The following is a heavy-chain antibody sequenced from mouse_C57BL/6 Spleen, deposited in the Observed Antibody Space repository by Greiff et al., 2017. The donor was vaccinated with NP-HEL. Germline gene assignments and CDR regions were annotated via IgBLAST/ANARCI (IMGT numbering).Heavy chain of an antibody. J-gene: IGHJ4*01. D-gene: IGHD6-5*01. V-gene: IGHV1-64*01. CDR2: IHPNRGST. CDR3: ARSYDAMDY. Sequence: QVQLQQSGAELVKPGASVKLSCKASGYTFTSYWMHWVKQRPGQGLEWIGMIHPNRGSTNYNEKFKSKATLTVDKSSSTAYMQLSSLTSEDSAVYYCARSYDAMDYWGQGTSVTVSS. CDR1: GYTFTSYW.